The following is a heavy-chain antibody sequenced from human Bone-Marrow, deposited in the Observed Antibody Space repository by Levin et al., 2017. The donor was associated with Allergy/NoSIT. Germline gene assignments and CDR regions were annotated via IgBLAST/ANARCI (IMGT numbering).Heavy chain of an antibody. J-gene: IGHJ6*02. CDR1: GYTFTTYG. CDR3: ARRHFPYYYYVMDV. V-gene: IGHV1-18*01. Sequence: GASVKVSCKASGYTFTTYGLTWVRQAPGQGLEWMGWVSAYSGNTNYALNLQDRVTMTTDTATKTAYMELTRLRSSDTAIYYCARRHFPYYYYVMDVWGQGTTVVVSS. CDR2: VSAYSGNT.